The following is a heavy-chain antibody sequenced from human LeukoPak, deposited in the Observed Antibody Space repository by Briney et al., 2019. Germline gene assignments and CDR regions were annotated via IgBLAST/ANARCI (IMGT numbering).Heavy chain of an antibody. CDR1: GYTFTSYY. V-gene: IGHV1-2*02. Sequence: ASVKVSCKASGYTFTSYYMHRLRQAPGQGLEWMGWINPNSGDTHYAQNFQGRVTLTRDTSSSTVYMELRRLRSDDTAVYYCARDLTTYSPDVVYWGQGTLVTVSS. J-gene: IGHJ4*02. CDR2: INPNSGDT. D-gene: IGHD1-26*01. CDR3: ARDLTTYSPDVVY.